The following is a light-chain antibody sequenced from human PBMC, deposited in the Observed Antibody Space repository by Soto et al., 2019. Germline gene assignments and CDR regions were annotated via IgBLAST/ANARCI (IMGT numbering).Light chain of an antibody. CDR1: QSVNSVY. V-gene: IGKV3-20*01. Sequence: EIVLTQSPGTLSLSPGERASLSCRADQSVNSVYLAWYQHKPGQAPRLLIYGASDRDTGIPDRFSGSGSGTDFTLTISRLEPDDFAVYYCQQYVTSPFTFGPGTKVDI. CDR3: QQYVTSPFT. CDR2: GAS. J-gene: IGKJ3*01.